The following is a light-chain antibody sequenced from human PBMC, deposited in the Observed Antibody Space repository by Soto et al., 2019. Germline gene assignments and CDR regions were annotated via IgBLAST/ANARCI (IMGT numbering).Light chain of an antibody. V-gene: IGKV1-39*01. CDR3: QQSYNTLTWT. J-gene: IGKJ1*01. CDR1: QTISTF. CDR2: DAS. Sequence: DIQMTQSPSSLSASVGDRVIITCRASQTISTFLNWYQQKPGEAPRVLIYDASTLQTGVPSRFSGSGYGTDFTLTISSLQPEDFASYSCQQSYNTLTWTFGQGTKVDIK.